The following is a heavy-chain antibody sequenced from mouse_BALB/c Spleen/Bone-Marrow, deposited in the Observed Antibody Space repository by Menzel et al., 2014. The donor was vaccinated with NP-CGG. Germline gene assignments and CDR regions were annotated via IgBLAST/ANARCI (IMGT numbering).Heavy chain of an antibody. V-gene: IGHV14-3*02. CDR3: ARLDLFAY. J-gene: IGHJ3*01. CDR1: GFNIKDTY. CDR2: IDPANGNT. Sequence: EVQLQQSGAELVKPGASVKLSCTASGFNIKDTYMHWVEQRPEQGLEWIGRIDPANGNTKYDPKFQGKATITADASSNTAYLQLSSLTSEDTAVYYCARLDLFAYRGQGTLVTVSA.